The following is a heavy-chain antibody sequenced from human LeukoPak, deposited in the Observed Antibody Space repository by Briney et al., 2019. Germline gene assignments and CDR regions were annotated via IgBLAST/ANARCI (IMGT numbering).Heavy chain of an antibody. D-gene: IGHD2-15*01. Sequence: ASVKVSCKAAGYTFTGYYMHWVRQAPGQGPEWMGWINPNSGGTNYAQKFQGRVTMTRDTSISTAYMELSRLRSDDTAVYYCARGGSGAGYCSGGSCYGGYWGQGTLVTVSS. CDR3: ARGGSGAGYCSGGSCYGGY. CDR1: GYTFTGYY. J-gene: IGHJ4*02. V-gene: IGHV1-2*02. CDR2: INPNSGGT.